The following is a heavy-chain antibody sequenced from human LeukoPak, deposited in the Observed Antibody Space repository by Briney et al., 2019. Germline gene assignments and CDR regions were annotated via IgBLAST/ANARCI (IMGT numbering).Heavy chain of an antibody. CDR3: ASTGIAAAGTFDY. D-gene: IGHD6-13*01. J-gene: IGHJ4*02. Sequence: PGGSLRLSCAASGFTFSDYYMSWIRQAPGKGLEWVSYISSSGSTIYYADSAKGRFTISRDNAKNSLYLQMNSLRAEDTAVYYCASTGIAAAGTFDYWGQGTLVTVSS. CDR2: ISSSGSTI. V-gene: IGHV3-11*01. CDR1: GFTFSDYY.